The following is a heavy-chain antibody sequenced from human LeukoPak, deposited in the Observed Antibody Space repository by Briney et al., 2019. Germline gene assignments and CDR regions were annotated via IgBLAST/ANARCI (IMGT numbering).Heavy chain of an antibody. CDR3: VKSGGHGLIDY. D-gene: IGHD1-26*01. J-gene: IGHJ4*02. V-gene: IGHV4-39*01. CDR2: IYYTGST. Sequence: SETLSLTCAVSGASISGSGYYLGWIRQPPGKGLEWIGNIYYTGSTYYNACLQSRVTISIDMSKNQFCLRLSSVTAADTAMYYCVKSGGHGLIDYWGQGTLVTVSS. CDR1: GASISGSGYY.